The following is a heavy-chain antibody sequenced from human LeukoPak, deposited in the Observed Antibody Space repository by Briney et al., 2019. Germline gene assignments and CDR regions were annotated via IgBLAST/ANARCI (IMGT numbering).Heavy chain of an antibody. J-gene: IGHJ4*02. CDR1: GFTFSSYA. Sequence: GGSLRLSCAASGFTFSSYAMSWVRQDPGKRLELVSAISVSGGTTYHADSVKGRFTISRDNSKNTLYLQMNPLRAEDTAVYYCAKDGYDYDSSYSYFDYWGQGTLVTVSS. D-gene: IGHD3-22*01. V-gene: IGHV3-23*01. CDR3: AKDGYDYDSSYSYFDY. CDR2: ISVSGGTT.